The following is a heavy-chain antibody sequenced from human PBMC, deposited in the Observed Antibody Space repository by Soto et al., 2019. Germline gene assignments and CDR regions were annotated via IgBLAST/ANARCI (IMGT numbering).Heavy chain of an antibody. D-gene: IGHD3-9*01. Sequence: GGYLRLSCVASGFTFSSYAMTWVRQAPGKGLEWVSAISGSGGSTYYADSVKGRFTISRDNSKNTLYLQMNSLRAEDTAVYYCAKCPYDILTGHPLFAFWGQRTLVIVSS. J-gene: IGHJ4*02. V-gene: IGHV3-23*01. CDR3: AKCPYDILTGHPLFAF. CDR1: GFTFSSYA. CDR2: ISGSGGST.